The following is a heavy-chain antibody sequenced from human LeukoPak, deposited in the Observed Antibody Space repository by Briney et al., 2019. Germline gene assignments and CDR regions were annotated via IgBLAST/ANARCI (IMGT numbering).Heavy chain of an antibody. Sequence: GASVTVSFKASGYTFTDHTIHWVRQAPGQGLEWMGWINPNIGTTNYAKRFQGRLTVTRDTSINTAFMELSSLNPDDTAVFYCARRYDSRGPVTFDFWGQGTLVTVSS. D-gene: IGHD3-22*01. J-gene: IGHJ3*01. CDR1: GYTFTDHT. V-gene: IGHV1-2*02. CDR3: ARRYDSRGPVTFDF. CDR2: INPNIGTT.